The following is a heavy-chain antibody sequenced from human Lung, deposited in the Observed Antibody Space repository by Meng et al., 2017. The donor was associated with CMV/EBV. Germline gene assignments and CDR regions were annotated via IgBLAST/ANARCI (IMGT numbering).Heavy chain of an antibody. CDR3: TTGAGTMIVGSDY. J-gene: IGHJ4*02. V-gene: IGHV3-15*01. Sequence: GGSLRLXCAASGFTFSNAWMSWVRQAPGKGLEWVGRIKSKTDGGTTDYAAPVKGRFTISRDDSKNTLYLQMNSLKTEDTAVYYCTTGAGTMIVGSDYWGQGXLVTVSS. CDR1: GFTFSNAW. CDR2: IKSKTDGGTT. D-gene: IGHD3-22*01.